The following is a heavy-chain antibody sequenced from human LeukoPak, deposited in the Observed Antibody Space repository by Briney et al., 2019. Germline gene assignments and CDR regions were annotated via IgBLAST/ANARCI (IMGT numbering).Heavy chain of an antibody. CDR2: IYHRGTT. D-gene: IGHD4-23*01. J-gene: IGHJ4*02. Sequence: SETLSLTCAVSGDSISSSHWWTWVRQPPGKGLEWIGEIYHRGTTNYNLSLKSRVTISVDRSKNQFSLRLTSVIAADTAVYYCARGTGPRYGGRPDYWGQGTLVTVSS. CDR3: ARGTGPRYGGRPDY. V-gene: IGHV4-4*02. CDR1: GDSISSSHW.